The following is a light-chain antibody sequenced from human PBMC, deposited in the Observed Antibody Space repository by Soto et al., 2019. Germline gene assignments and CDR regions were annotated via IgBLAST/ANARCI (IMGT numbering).Light chain of an antibody. Sequence: EIGMTKSPATVSVSKGERATLFCRASQSVTSSSIAWDQQKPGQAPRLLIYGASSRATGIPDTFSASGSGADFTLTISRLESEDSAVYYCHPYATSPALPFAGGTKVDI. V-gene: IGKV3-20*01. CDR3: HPYATSPALP. J-gene: IGKJ4*01. CDR1: QSVTSSS. CDR2: GAS.